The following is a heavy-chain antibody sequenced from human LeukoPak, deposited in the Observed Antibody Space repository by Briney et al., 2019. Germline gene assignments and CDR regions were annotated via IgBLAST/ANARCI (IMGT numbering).Heavy chain of an antibody. Sequence: GGSLRLSCTASGFTFGDYAMSWFRQAPGKGLEWVSFIGSSSAPIYYADSVKGRFTISRDNAKNSLYLQMNSLRAEDTAVYYCGSRWFDWGQGTLVTVSS. CDR2: IGSSSAPI. V-gene: IGHV3-48*01. D-gene: IGHD4-23*01. CDR1: GFTFGDYA. J-gene: IGHJ4*02. CDR3: GSRWFD.